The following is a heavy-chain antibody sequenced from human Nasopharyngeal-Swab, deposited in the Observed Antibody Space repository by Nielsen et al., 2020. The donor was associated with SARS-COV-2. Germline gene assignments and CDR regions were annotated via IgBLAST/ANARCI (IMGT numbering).Heavy chain of an antibody. CDR2: INPSGGST. CDR3: ARGYVLLWSGSGPNHFDY. D-gene: IGHD3-10*01. Sequence: ASVKVSCKASGYTFTSYYMHWVRQAPGQGLEWMGIINPSGGSTSYAQKFQGRVTMTRDTSTSTVYMELSSLRSGDTAVYYCARGYVLLWSGSGPNHFDYWGQGTLVTVSS. V-gene: IGHV1-46*01. J-gene: IGHJ4*02. CDR1: GYTFTSYY.